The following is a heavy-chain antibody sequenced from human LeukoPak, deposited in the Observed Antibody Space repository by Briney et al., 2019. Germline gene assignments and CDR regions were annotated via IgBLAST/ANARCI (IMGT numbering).Heavy chain of an antibody. J-gene: IGHJ4*02. D-gene: IGHD3-22*01. CDR1: GYTFTSYD. Sequence: ASVKVSCKASGYTFTSYDINWVRQATGQGLEWMGWVSPNSGNTGYAQKFQGRVTMTRNTATSTVYMDLSSLTSDDTAIYYCARRSDDYDSSAYYHWGLGTLVTVSS. CDR3: ARRSDDYDSSAYYH. CDR2: VSPNSGNT. V-gene: IGHV1-8*01.